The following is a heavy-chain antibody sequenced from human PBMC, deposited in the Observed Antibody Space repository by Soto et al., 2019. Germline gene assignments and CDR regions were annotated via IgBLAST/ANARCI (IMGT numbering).Heavy chain of an antibody. J-gene: IGHJ5*02. Sequence: GGSLRLSCAASGFTFSSYAMSWVRQAPGKGLEWVSAISGSGGSTYYADSVKGRFTISRDNSKNTLYLQMNSLRAEDTAVYYCAKDRLVSSGWAGNWFDPWGQGTLVTVSS. CDR3: AKDRLVSSGWAGNWFDP. V-gene: IGHV3-23*01. D-gene: IGHD6-19*01. CDR2: ISGSGGST. CDR1: GFTFSSYA.